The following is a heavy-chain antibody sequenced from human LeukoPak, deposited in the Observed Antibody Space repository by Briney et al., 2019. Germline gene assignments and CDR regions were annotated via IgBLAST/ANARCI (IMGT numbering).Heavy chain of an antibody. D-gene: IGHD2-15*01. CDR3: AREWSGFDF. CDR2: IYYSGST. J-gene: IGHJ3*01. CDR1: GGSISSYY. V-gene: IGHV4-59*01. Sequence: SETLSLTCTVSGGSISSYYWSWIRQPPGKGLEWIGYIYYSGSTNYNPSLMSRVSMAVDTSKNQFSLRLISVTAADTAVYYCAREWSGFDFWGQGIMVTVSS.